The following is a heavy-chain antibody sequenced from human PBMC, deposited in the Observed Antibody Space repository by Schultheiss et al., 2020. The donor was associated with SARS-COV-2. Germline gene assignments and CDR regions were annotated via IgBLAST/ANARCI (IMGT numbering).Heavy chain of an antibody. CDR1: GFTFSNYW. CDR3: ARDDVRGSGWPPFYYYYYMDV. J-gene: IGHJ6*03. CDR2: IKQDGSVQ. D-gene: IGHD6-19*01. Sequence: GGSLRLSCAASGFTFSNYWMDWVRQAPGKGLQWVANIKQDGSVQHYVDSVKGRFTISRDNAKNSLYLQMNSLRAEDTAVYYCARDDVRGSGWPPFYYYYYMDVWGKGTTVTVSS. V-gene: IGHV3-7*03.